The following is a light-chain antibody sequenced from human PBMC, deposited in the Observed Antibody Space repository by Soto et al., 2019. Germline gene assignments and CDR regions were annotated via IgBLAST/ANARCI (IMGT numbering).Light chain of an antibody. V-gene: IGLV2-8*01. CDR3: SSFSGSNNYV. J-gene: IGLJ1*01. CDR1: SSDVGDYNF. Sequence: QSALTQPPSASGSPGQSVTISCTGTSSDVGDYNFVSWYQQHPGKAPKLMIYEVSERPSRVPDRFSGSKSGNTASLTVSGLQAEDEADYYCSSFSGSNNYVFGTGTKVTVL. CDR2: EVS.